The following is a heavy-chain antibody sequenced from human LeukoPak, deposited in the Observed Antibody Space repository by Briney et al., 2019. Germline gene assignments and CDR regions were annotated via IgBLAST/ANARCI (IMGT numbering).Heavy chain of an antibody. Sequence: GESLQISGQGSGSSFTSYWIGWVRPLPGKGLDWMGIIYPGDSDTRYSPSFQGQVTISADKSIDTAYQQWSSLKASDTAMYYCARHASNTYAPFDYWGQGALVTVSS. CDR2: IYPGDSDT. J-gene: IGHJ4*02. V-gene: IGHV5-51*01. CDR1: GSSFTSYW. D-gene: IGHD2-2*02. CDR3: ARHASNTYAPFDY.